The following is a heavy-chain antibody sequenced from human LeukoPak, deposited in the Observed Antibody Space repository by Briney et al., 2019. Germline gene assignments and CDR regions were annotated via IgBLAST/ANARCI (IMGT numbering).Heavy chain of an antibody. CDR3: ARVLLWFGRDAFDI. CDR1: GGSISSYY. J-gene: IGHJ3*02. CDR2: ISTSGST. D-gene: IGHD3-10*01. Sequence: PSETLSLTCTVSGGSISSYYWSWIRQPAGKGLESIGHISTSGSTNYNPSLKSRVTMSVDTSKNQFSLKLSSVTAADTAVYYCARVLLWFGRDAFDIWGQGTMVTVSS. V-gene: IGHV4-4*07.